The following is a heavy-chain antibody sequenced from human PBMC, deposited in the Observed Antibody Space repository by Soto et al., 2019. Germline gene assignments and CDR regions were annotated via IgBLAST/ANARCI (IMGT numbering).Heavy chain of an antibody. J-gene: IGHJ6*02. D-gene: IGHD5-12*01. V-gene: IGHV3-30*18. CDR1: GFTFSSYG. Sequence: GGSLRLSCAASGFTFSSYGMHWVRQAPGKGLEWVAVISYDGSNKYYADSVKGRFTISRDNSKNTLYLQMNSLRAEDTAVYYCAKVNSGWPQDYYYYGMDVWGQGTTVTVSS. CDR2: ISYDGSNK. CDR3: AKVNSGWPQDYYYYGMDV.